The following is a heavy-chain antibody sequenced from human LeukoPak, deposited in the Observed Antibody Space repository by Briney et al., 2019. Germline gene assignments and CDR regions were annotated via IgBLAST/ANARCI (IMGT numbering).Heavy chain of an antibody. D-gene: IGHD2-21*02. CDR1: GFTFRSYA. Sequence: GGSLRLSCAASGFTFRSYAMNWVRQAPGKGLEGVSGISDSGGRTYYADSVKGRFTISRDNSKNTLYLQMNSLRVEDTAIYYCAKDLPTKCRGDCPSDYWGQGTLVTVSS. V-gene: IGHV3-23*01. CDR3: AKDLPTKCRGDCPSDY. CDR2: ISDSGGRT. J-gene: IGHJ4*02.